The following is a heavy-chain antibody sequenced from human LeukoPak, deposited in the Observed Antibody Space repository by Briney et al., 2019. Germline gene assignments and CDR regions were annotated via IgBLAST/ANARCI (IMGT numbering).Heavy chain of an antibody. CDR3: ARDLHGGNSFTSDWYFDL. CDR2: IFHSGST. Sequence: KPSETLSLTCTVSGGSISISSSNWWSWVRRPPGKGLEWIREIFHSGSTNYNPSLKSRVTISVDKSKNQFSLKLSSLTAADTAVYYCARDLHGGNSFTSDWYFDLWGRGTLVTVSS. V-gene: IGHV4-4*02. CDR1: GGSISISSSNW. D-gene: IGHD4-23*01. J-gene: IGHJ2*01.